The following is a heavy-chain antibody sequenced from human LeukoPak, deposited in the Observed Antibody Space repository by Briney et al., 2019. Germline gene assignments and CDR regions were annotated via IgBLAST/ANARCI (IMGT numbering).Heavy chain of an antibody. CDR1: GYTFTGYY. CDR2: INPSGGST. V-gene: IGHV1-46*01. J-gene: IGHJ4*02. CDR3: ARGGRVTMIVVVSDY. Sequence: ASVKVSCKASGYTFTGYYMHWVRQAPGQGLEWMGIINPSGGSTSYAQKFQGRVTMTRDMSTSTVYMELSSLRSEDTAVYYCARGGRVTMIVVVSDYWGQGTLVTVSS. D-gene: IGHD3-22*01.